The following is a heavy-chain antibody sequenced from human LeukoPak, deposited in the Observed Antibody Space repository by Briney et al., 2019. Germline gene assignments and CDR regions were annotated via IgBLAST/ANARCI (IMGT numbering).Heavy chain of an antibody. CDR2: VYYSGNT. CDR3: ARDARRYSGDYALAY. CDR1: GGSISYYY. J-gene: IGHJ4*02. Sequence: SETLSLTCTVSGGSISYYYWSWIRQPPGKGLEWIGFVYYSGNTNYNPSLKGRATISLDTSINQISLKLSSVTAADTAMYYCARDARRYSGDYALAYWGLGTLVTVSS. D-gene: IGHD4-17*01. V-gene: IGHV4-59*01.